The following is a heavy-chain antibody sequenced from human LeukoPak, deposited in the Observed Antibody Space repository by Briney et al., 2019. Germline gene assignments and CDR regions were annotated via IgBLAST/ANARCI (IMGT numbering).Heavy chain of an antibody. Sequence: PGGSLRLSCAASGFTFSSYWMHWVRQAPGKGLVWVSRINTDGSSTNYADSVKGRFTISRDNAKNSLYLQMNSLRAEDTAVYYCASFWSGLDYWGQGTLVTVSS. J-gene: IGHJ4*02. CDR2: INTDGSST. V-gene: IGHV3-74*01. D-gene: IGHD3-3*01. CDR3: ASFWSGLDY. CDR1: GFTFSSYW.